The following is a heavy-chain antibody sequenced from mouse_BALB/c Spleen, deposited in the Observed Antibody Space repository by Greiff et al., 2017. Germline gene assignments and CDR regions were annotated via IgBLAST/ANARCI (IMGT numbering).Heavy chain of an antibody. V-gene: IGHV5-6-4*01. CDR1: GFTFSSYT. CDR3: TRSSHFDY. J-gene: IGHJ2*01. Sequence: EVKLVESGGGLVKPGGSLKLSCAASGFTFSSYTMSWVRQTPEKRLEWVATISSGGSYTYYPDSVKGRFTISRDNAKNTLYLQMSSLKSEDTAMYYCTRSSHFDYWGQGTTLTVSS. CDR2: ISSGGSYT.